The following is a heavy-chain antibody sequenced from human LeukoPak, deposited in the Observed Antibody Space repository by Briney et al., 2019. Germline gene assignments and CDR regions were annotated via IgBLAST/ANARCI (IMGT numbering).Heavy chain of an antibody. V-gene: IGHV4-59*08. J-gene: IGHJ4*02. D-gene: IGHD3-10*01. CDR3: ARVHRRGFGVIFIDY. CDR2: IYYSGST. Sequence: PSETLSLTCTVSGGSISSYYWSWIRQPPGKGQDWLGYIYYSGSTNDNPSLKSRVTISVKPSMVQCSLKLRSVTAADTAIYSCARVHRRGFGVIFIDYWGQGTLVTVSS. CDR1: GGSISSYY.